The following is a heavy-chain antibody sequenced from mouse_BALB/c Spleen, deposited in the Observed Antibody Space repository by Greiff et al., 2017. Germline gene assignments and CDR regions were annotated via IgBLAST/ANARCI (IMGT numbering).Heavy chain of an antibody. D-gene: IGHD2-4*01. CDR1: GYTFSSYW. Sequence: QVQLKESGAELMKPGASVKISCKATGYTFSSYWIEWVKQRPGHGLEWIGEILPGSGSTNYNEKFKGKATFTADTSSNTAYMQLSSLTSEDSAVYYCASEEDYDFYAMDYWGQGTSVTVSS. J-gene: IGHJ4*01. CDR2: ILPGSGST. CDR3: ASEEDYDFYAMDY. V-gene: IGHV1-9*01.